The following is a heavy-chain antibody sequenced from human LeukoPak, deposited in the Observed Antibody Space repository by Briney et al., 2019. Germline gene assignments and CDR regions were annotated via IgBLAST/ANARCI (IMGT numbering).Heavy chain of an antibody. J-gene: IGHJ4*02. Sequence: SVKVSCTASGGTFSSYAISWVRQAPGQGLEWMGRIILILGIANYAQKFQGRVTITADKSTSTAYMELSSLRSEDTAVYYCARDRPSPALYYSDYWGQGTLVTVSS. CDR2: IILILGIA. V-gene: IGHV1-69*04. CDR3: ARDRPSPALYYSDY. CDR1: GGTFSSYA.